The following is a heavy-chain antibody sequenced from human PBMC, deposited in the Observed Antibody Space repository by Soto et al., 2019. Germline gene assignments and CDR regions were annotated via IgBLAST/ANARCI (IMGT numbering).Heavy chain of an antibody. D-gene: IGHD2-15*01. CDR1: GLTFSSFA. J-gene: IGHJ3*02. CDR3: SRVVVAAISKSGGDAFDI. Sequence: GGSLRLSCAASGLTFSSFAMSWVRQAPGKGLEWVSAIAGSSSSTIYYADSVKGRFTISRDNAKNSLYLQMNSLRAEDTAVYYCSRVVVAAISKSGGDAFDIWGQGTMVTVSS. V-gene: IGHV3-48*01. CDR2: IAGSSSSTI.